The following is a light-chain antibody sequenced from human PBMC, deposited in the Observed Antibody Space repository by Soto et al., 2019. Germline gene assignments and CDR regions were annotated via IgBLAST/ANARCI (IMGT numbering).Light chain of an antibody. CDR1: QSVYSTY. Sequence: EMVLTQSPGTLSLSPGERATLSCRASQSVYSTYLAWYQQKPGQAPRLLIYGASSRATGIPDRFSGSGSGTDFPLTISSLEPEDLAVNYCQQYGSSPPYTWGRGTKLEIQ. J-gene: IGKJ2*01. CDR2: GAS. CDR3: QQYGSSPPYT. V-gene: IGKV3-20*01.